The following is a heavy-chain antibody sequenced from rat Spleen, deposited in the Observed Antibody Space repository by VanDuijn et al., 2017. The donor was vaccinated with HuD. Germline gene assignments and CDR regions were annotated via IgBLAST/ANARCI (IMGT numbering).Heavy chain of an antibody. V-gene: IGHV5-31*01. CDR1: GFTFNNYW. D-gene: IGHD1-1*01. J-gene: IGHJ4*01. CDR3: ARQKGITTVVAYVMDA. Sequence: EVQLVESGGGLVQPGRSLKLSCVASGFTFNNYWMTWIRPAPGKGLEWVASITNTGGSIYYPDSVRGRYTNSRDPAQNTLYLQMNSLRSEDTATYYCARQKGITTVVAYVMDAWGQGASVTVSS. CDR2: ITNTGGSI.